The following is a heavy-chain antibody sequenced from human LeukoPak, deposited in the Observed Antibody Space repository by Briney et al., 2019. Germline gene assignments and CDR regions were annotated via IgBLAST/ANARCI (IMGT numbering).Heavy chain of an antibody. CDR2: VFGLDHRT. V-gene: IGHV3-23*01. J-gene: IGHJ4*02. D-gene: IGHD4-11*01. CDR1: GFTFSSYE. Sequence: GGSLRLSCAASGFTFSSYEMNWVRQAPGKGLEWVSTVFGLDHRTSYADSVKGRFTISRDNSKNTLSLQMNSLRAEDTAVYYCAKGLTTLDYWGQGTLVTVSS. CDR3: AKGLTTLDY.